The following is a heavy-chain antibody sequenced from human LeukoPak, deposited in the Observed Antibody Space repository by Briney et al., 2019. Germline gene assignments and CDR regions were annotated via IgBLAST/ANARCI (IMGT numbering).Heavy chain of an antibody. V-gene: IGHV1-69*01. J-gene: IGHJ4*02. Sequence: GASVKVSCKASGGTFSSYSISWVRQAPGQGLEWMGGIIPIFDTADYAQKFQGRVTITADESTSTAYMELSSLRSEDTAVYYCARGRTVTRGRDGNPYYFDYWGQGTLVTVSS. CDR1: GGTFSSYS. CDR3: ARGRTVTRGRDGNPYYFDY. CDR2: IIPIFDTA. D-gene: IGHD4-17*01.